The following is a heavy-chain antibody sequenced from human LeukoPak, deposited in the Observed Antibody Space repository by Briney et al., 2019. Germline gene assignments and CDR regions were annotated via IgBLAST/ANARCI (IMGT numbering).Heavy chain of an antibody. J-gene: IGHJ4*02. CDR1: VYTFRSYY. V-gene: IGHV1-46*03. Sequence: ASVTVSCKASVYTFRSYYMHWVRQARAQGREGMGIINPSGNDTSYAQKFQGRVTMTRDTSTSTVYMELSSLISEDTAMSYCAGRVSGSYLGPLDFWGQGTLVSVSS. CDR2: INPSGNDT. D-gene: IGHD1-26*01. CDR3: AGRVSGSYLGPLDF.